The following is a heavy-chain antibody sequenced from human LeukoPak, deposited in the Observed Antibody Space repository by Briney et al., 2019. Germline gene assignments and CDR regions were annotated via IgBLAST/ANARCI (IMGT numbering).Heavy chain of an antibody. V-gene: IGHV4-34*01. Sequence: PSETLSLTCAVYGGSFSGYYWSWIRQPPGKGLEWIGEINHSGSTNYNPSLKSRVTISVDTSKNQFSLKLSSVTAAGTAVYYCARPRDYYDSSGVYFDYWGQGTLVTVSS. CDR3: ARPRDYYDSSGVYFDY. CDR1: GGSFSGYY. J-gene: IGHJ4*02. CDR2: INHSGST. D-gene: IGHD3-22*01.